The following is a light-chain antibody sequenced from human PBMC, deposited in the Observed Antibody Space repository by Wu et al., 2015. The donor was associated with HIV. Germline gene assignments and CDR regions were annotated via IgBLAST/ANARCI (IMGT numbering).Light chain of an antibody. V-gene: IGKV3-20*01. CDR3: QQYASSPYT. J-gene: IGKJ2*01. CDR1: QNVSGNY. CDR2: GAS. Sequence: EIVLTQSPDTLSLSPGERVTLSCRASQNVSGNYLAWYQQKPGQAPTLLIYGASSRTTGIPDRFSGSGSGTDFTLTISRLEPEDFAVYYCQQYASSPYTFGQGTKLEIE.